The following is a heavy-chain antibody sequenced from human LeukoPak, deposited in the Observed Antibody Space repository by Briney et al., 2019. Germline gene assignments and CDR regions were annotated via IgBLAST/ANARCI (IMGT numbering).Heavy chain of an antibody. V-gene: IGHV1-46*01. J-gene: IGHJ4*02. CDR1: GYTFTSYY. CDR3: ARRIAVAGFDY. CDR2: INPSGGST. D-gene: IGHD6-19*01. Sequence: RASVKVSCKASGYTFTSYYMHWVRQAPGQGLEWMGIINPSGGSTSYAQKFQGRVTMTRDMSTSTVYMELSSLRSEDTAVYYCARRIAVAGFDYWGQGTLVTVSS.